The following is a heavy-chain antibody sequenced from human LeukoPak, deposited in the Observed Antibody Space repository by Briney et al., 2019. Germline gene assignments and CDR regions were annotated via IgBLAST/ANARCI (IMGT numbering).Heavy chain of an antibody. CDR2: IYPGDSDT. Sequence: RGESLKISCKGSGYSFTSYWIGWVRQMPGKGLEWMGIIYPGDSDTRYSPSFQGQVTISADKSISTAYLQWSSLKASDTAMYYCARQTCSSTSCYGVGWFDPWGQGTLVTVSS. J-gene: IGHJ5*02. CDR3: ARQTCSSTSCYGVGWFDP. V-gene: IGHV5-51*01. CDR1: GYSFTSYW. D-gene: IGHD2-2*01.